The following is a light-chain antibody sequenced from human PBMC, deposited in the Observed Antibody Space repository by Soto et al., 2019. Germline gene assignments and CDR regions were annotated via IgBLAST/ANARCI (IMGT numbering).Light chain of an antibody. J-gene: IGKJ5*01. V-gene: IGKV3-20*01. CDR1: QSVISSY. CDR3: QQYGNSPIT. Sequence: EIMLTQSPGTLSLSPGERATLSCRASQSVISSYLAWYQHKPGQAPMLLIYASSSRATGIPDRFSGSGSATDFSLTISRLEPEDCAVYYCQQYGNSPITFGQGTRLEIK. CDR2: ASS.